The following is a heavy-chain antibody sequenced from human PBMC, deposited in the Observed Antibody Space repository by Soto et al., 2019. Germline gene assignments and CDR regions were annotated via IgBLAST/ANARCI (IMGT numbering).Heavy chain of an antibody. CDR2: ISSSSSYI. D-gene: IGHD3-22*01. J-gene: IGHJ6*02. CDR3: ARARGDYYYDSSGYYYYYYGMDV. CDR1: GFTFSSYS. V-gene: IGHV3-21*01. Sequence: WSLRLSCAASGFTFSSYSMNWVRQAPGKGLEWVSSISSSSSYIYYADSVKGRFTISRDNAKNSLYLQMNSLRAEDTAVYYCARARGDYYYDSSGYYYYYYGMDVWGQGTTVTVSS.